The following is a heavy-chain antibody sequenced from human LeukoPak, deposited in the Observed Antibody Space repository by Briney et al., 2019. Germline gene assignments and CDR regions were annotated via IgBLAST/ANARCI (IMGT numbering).Heavy chain of an antibody. CDR3: AKDRGEARYYYYYYMDV. Sequence: PGRSLRLSCAASGFTFSSYGMHWVRQAPGKGLEWVAVISYDGSNKYYADSVKGRFTISRDNSKNTLYLQMNSLRAEDTAVYYCAKDRGEARYYYYYYMDVWGKGTTVTVSS. J-gene: IGHJ6*03. CDR2: ISYDGSNK. V-gene: IGHV3-30*18. D-gene: IGHD3-16*01. CDR1: GFTFSSYG.